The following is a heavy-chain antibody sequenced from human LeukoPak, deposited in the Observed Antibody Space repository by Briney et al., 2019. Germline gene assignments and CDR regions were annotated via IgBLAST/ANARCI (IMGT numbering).Heavy chain of an antibody. Sequence: GGSLRLSCAASGFTFSSYWMSWVRQAPGKGLEWVSAISGSGDITYYADSVEGRFTISRDNSKNTLYLQMSSLRVDDTAVYYCAKDRTGHDPWGQGSLVTVSS. V-gene: IGHV3-23*01. CDR1: GFTFSSYW. J-gene: IGHJ5*02. CDR3: AKDRTGHDP. CDR2: ISGSGDIT.